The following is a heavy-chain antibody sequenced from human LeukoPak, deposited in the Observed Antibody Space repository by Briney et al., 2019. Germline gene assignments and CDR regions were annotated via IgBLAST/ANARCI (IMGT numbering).Heavy chain of an antibody. D-gene: IGHD3-10*01. CDR2: ISAYNGNT. CDR1: GYTFTSYG. V-gene: IGHV1-18*01. Sequence: ASVKVSCKASGYTFTSYGISWVRQAPGQGLEWMGWISAYNGNTNYAQKLQGRVTMTTDTSTSTAYMELRSLRSDDTAVYYCARTYGSGSSFNWFDPWGQGTLVTVSS. J-gene: IGHJ5*02. CDR3: ARTYGSGSSFNWFDP.